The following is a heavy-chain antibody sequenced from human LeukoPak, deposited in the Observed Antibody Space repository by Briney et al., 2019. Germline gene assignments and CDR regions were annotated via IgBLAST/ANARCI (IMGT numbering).Heavy chain of an antibody. CDR2: IIPILGIA. CDR3: AREGVDTAMVNYYYYGMDV. D-gene: IGHD5-18*01. Sequence: SVTLSCTASGGTFTRYAISGVRQAPGQGLEWMGRIIPILGIANYEQKFQGRVTITADKSTSTAYMELSRLRSEDTAVYYCAREGVDTAMVNYYYYGMDVWGQGTTVTVSS. CDR1: GGTFTRYA. V-gene: IGHV1-69*04. J-gene: IGHJ6*02.